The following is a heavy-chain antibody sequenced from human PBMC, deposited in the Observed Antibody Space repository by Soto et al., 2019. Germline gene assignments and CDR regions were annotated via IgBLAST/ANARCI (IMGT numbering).Heavy chain of an antibody. CDR1: GGSISSGGYY. Sequence: QVQLQESGPGLVKPSQTLSLTCTVSGGSISSGGYYWSWIRQHPGKGLEWIGYIYYSGSTYYNPSLRRRVTTSVDTSKNQVSRKLRSVTAADTAVYYCASAGWNDAFSAWGEGTLVRVSS. J-gene: IGHJ5*02. CDR2: IYYSGST. V-gene: IGHV4-31*03. CDR3: ASAGWNDAFSA. D-gene: IGHD1-1*01.